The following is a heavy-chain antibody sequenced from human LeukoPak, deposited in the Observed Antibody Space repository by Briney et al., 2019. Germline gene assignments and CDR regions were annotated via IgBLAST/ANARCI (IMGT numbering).Heavy chain of an antibody. D-gene: IGHD3-22*01. Sequence: GASVKVSCKASGYTFTGYYMHWVRQASGQGLEWMGWISAFNGNTNYAQKFQGRVTMTTDTSTKIAYMELRSLRSDDTAVYYCARGYQTSYYDRSGYLTYFDYWGQGTLVTVSS. J-gene: IGHJ4*02. CDR1: GYTFTGYY. CDR2: ISAFNGNT. V-gene: IGHV1-18*04. CDR3: ARGYQTSYYDRSGYLTYFDY.